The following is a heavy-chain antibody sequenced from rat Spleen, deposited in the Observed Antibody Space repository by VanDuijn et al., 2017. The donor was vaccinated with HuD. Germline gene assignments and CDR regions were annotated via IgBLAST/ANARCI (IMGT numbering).Heavy chain of an antibody. D-gene: IGHD1-9*01. Sequence: EVQLVESGGGLVQPGRSLKLSCAASGFTFSNYDMAWVRQAPTKGLEWVASISPSGGSTYYRDSVKGRFTVSRDNAKSTLYLQMDSLRSEDTATYYWSRRAEMGISYFDYWGQGTLVTVSS. CDR1: GFTFSNYD. J-gene: IGHJ3*01. V-gene: IGHV5-25*01. CDR3: SRRAEMGISYFDY. CDR2: ISPSGGST.